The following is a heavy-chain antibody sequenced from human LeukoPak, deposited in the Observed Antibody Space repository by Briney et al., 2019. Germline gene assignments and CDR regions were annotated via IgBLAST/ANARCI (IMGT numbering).Heavy chain of an antibody. CDR3: VRVDGGY. D-gene: IGHD3-16*01. CDR2: INSDGSTT. J-gene: IGHJ4*02. CDR1: GFTFSSYG. V-gene: IGHV3-74*01. Sequence: GGSLRLSCAASGFTFSSYGVHWVRQGPGKRLVWVSRINSDGSTTNYADSVKGRFTISRDNAKNTLYLQMNSLRAEDTAVYYCVRVDGGYWGQGTLVTVSS.